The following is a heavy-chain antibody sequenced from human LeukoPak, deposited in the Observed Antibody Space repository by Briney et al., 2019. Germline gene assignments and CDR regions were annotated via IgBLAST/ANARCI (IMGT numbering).Heavy chain of an antibody. CDR2: INHSGST. Sequence: PSETLSLTCAVYGGSFSGYYWSWIRQPPGKGLEWIGEINHSGSTNYNPSLKSRVTTSVDTSKNQFSLKLSSVTAADTAVYYCARGGLVRKTFDYWGQGTLVTVSS. D-gene: IGHD3-10*01. CDR1: GGSFSGYY. V-gene: IGHV4-34*01. J-gene: IGHJ4*02. CDR3: ARGGLVRKTFDY.